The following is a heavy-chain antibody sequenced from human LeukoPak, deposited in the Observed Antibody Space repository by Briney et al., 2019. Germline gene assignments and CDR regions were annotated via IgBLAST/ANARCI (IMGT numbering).Heavy chain of an antibody. CDR2: IYYGGST. Sequence: SETLSLTCTVSSDSISSYYWSWIRQPPGKGLEWIAYIYYGGSTNYNPSLKSRVTISVDTSKNQFSLKLSSVTAADTAVYYCARLGGGSYSGSYYVAFDIWGQGTMVTVSS. CDR1: SDSISSYY. CDR3: ARLGGGSYSGSYYVAFDI. V-gene: IGHV4-59*08. J-gene: IGHJ3*02. D-gene: IGHD1-26*01.